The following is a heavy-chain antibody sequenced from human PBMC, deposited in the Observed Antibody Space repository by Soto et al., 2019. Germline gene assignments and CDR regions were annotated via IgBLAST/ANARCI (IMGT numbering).Heavy chain of an antibody. CDR1: GGSISSGDYY. CDR3: ANIAYYDSSGYYNYFDY. CDR2: IYYSGST. D-gene: IGHD3-22*01. J-gene: IGHJ4*02. V-gene: IGHV4-30-4*01. Sequence: SETLSLTCTVSGGSISSGDYYWSWIRQAPGKGLEWIGYIYYSGSTYYNPSLKSRVTIPVDTSKNQFSLKLSSVTAADTAVYYCANIAYYDSSGYYNYFDYWGQGTLVTVSS.